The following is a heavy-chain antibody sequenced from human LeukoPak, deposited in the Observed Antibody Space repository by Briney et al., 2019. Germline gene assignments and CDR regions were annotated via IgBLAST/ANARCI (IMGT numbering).Heavy chain of an antibody. Sequence: ASVKVSCKASGYTFSEYHMHWVPPAPRERLEWMGYIKPNSGDKNYSQKFQGRVTMTRDTSISKAYMELSRLRSDDTAVYYCARVRVYCSGGSCYPNWFDPWGQGTLVTVSS. V-gene: IGHV1-2*02. CDR1: GYTFSEYH. CDR3: ARVRVYCSGGSCYPNWFDP. D-gene: IGHD2-15*01. CDR2: IKPNSGDK. J-gene: IGHJ5*02.